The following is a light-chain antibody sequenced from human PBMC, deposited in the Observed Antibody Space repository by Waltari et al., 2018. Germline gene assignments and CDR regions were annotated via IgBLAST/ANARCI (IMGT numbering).Light chain of an antibody. CDR2: EVS. V-gene: IGLV2-14*01. CDR1: DSDVGAYDF. J-gene: IGLJ1*01. CDR3: SSYTTSSAPGV. Sequence: QSALTQPASVSGSPGQSITISCSGTDSDVGAYDFVSWYQQHPGKAPHLIIYEVSNRPSGILSRFSASKSGNTASLTISGLQAEDEADYCCSSYTTSSAPGVFGTGTRVTVL.